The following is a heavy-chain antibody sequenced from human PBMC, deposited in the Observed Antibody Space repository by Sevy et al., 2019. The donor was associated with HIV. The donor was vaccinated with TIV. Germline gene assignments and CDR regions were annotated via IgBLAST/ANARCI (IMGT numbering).Heavy chain of an antibody. Sequence: GGSLRLSCAASGFPFNDHAMHWVRQVPGKGLEWVSGISWNSRNIGYADSVKGRFTISRDNARHVVYLEMNSLRPEDRAFYDCDKDMNHGWDGLNCYSYYYYCYGLDVWGQGTTVTVSS. J-gene: IGHJ6*02. CDR1: GFPFNDHA. V-gene: IGHV3-9*01. CDR2: ISWNSRNI. CDR3: DKDMNHGWDGLNCYSYYYYCYGLDV. D-gene: IGHD2-21*02.